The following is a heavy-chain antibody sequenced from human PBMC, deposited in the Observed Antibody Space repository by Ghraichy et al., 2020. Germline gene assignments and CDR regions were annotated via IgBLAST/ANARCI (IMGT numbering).Heavy chain of an antibody. Sequence: LTCVTSGFTFSAYWMNWVRQAPGKGLEWVATIRDDGSASYYADSVKGRFTVSRDNSRNSLSLQMNSLRGEDTAVYYCVKTLGKNGASHWGQGALVTVSS. D-gene: IGHD4-17*01. CDR2: IRDDGSAS. V-gene: IGHV3-7*01. CDR1: GFTFSAYW. J-gene: IGHJ4*02. CDR3: VKTLGKNGASH.